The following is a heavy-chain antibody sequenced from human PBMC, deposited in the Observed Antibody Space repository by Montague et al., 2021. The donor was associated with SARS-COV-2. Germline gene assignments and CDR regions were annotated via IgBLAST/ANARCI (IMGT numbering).Heavy chain of an antibody. Sequence: SVTLSLTCTVSGVSVTDYYWSWIRQPPGKGLEWVGDVLYNKGTNFNPSLKSRVAISVDTSKNQFSLRLTSVTAADTAFYHCVRHPHYDGLSGPPDFWGQGALVTVSS. V-gene: IGHV4-59*08. CDR2: VLYNKGT. CDR3: VRHPHYDGLSGPPDF. D-gene: IGHD3-3*01. J-gene: IGHJ4*02. CDR1: GVSVTDYY.